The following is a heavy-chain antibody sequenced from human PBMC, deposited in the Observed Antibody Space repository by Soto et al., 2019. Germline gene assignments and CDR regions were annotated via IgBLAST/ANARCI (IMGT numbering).Heavy chain of an antibody. D-gene: IGHD2-15*01. CDR3: VTGWSEH. CDR2: MNSDGSFI. Sequence: EVQLVESGGGLVPPGGSLRLSCVVSEFTFSSSWMHWVRQGPGKGLVWVSRMNSDGSFINYADSVKGRFTTSRDNARNMLYLQMNSLRADDTGLYYCVTGWSEHWGQGTLVTGSS. J-gene: IGHJ1*01. CDR1: EFTFSSSW. V-gene: IGHV3-74*01.